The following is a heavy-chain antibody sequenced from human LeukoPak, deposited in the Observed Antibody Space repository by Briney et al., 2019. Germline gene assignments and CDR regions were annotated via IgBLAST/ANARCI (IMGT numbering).Heavy chain of an antibody. CDR3: ARPHYYDSSGYLYDFDY. Sequence: GGSLRLSCAASGFSFSSFWMRWVRQPPGKVLEWVANTKQEGSEKYYVDSVKGRFTISRDNAKNSLYLQMNSLRAEDTAVYYCARPHYYDSSGYLYDFDYWGQGTLVTVSS. V-gene: IGHV3-7*01. D-gene: IGHD3-22*01. CDR2: TKQEGSEK. J-gene: IGHJ4*02. CDR1: GFSFSSFW.